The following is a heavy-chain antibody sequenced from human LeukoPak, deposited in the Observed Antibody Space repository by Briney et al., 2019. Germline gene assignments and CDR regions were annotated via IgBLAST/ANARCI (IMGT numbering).Heavy chain of an antibody. CDR1: GFTFSDAW. J-gene: IGHJ4*02. D-gene: IGHD1-26*01. CDR2: IKSRNRGEAV. Sequence: PGGSLRLSCAASGFTFSDAWMNWVRLAPGKGLEWVGRIKSRNRGEAVDYAAPVKGRFTISRDDSKTTVYLQMNSLKTEDTAIYYCTTDGSTTLSNTFDYWGQGTLVTVSS. CDR3: TTDGSTTLSNTFDY. V-gene: IGHV3-15*01.